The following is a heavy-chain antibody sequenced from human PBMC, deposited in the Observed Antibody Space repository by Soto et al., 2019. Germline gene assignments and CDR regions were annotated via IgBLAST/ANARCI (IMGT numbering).Heavy chain of an antibody. V-gene: IGHV1-69*01. CDR3: ARDHHPVAGRTYGMDV. Sequence: QVQLVQSGAEVKKPGSSVKVSCKASGGTFSSYAISWVRQAPGQGLEWMGGIIPIFGTANYAQKFQGRVTITADESTSTAYMELSSLRSEDTALYYCARDHHPVAGRTYGMDVWGQGTTVTVSS. CDR1: GGTFSSYA. J-gene: IGHJ6*02. CDR2: IIPIFGTA. D-gene: IGHD6-19*01.